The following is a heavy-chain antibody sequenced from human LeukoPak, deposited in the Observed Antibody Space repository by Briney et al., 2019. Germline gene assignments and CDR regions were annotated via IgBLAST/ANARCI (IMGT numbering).Heavy chain of an antibody. V-gene: IGHV1-46*01. CDR2: LNPSGGSS. D-gene: IGHD3-9*01. CDR3: ATLRLVQYSWLDP. Sequence: ASVKVSCKASGYTVTSYYMHWVRQAPGQGLEWMAILNPSGGSSNYAQKFQGRATLTRATSTGTVYMELSSLRSEDTAVYYCATLRLVQYSWLDPWGQGTLVTVSS. CDR1: GYTVTSYY. J-gene: IGHJ5*02.